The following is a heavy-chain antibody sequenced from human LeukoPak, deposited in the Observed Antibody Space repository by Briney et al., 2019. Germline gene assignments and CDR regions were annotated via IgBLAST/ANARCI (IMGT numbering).Heavy chain of an antibody. CDR3: ARDQYYDSKGWFDP. CDR2: ISAYNGNT. CDR1: GYTFTNYG. D-gene: IGHD3-22*01. J-gene: IGHJ5*02. V-gene: IGHV1-18*01. Sequence: ASVKVSCKASGYTFTNYGISWVRQAPGQGLEWMGWISAYNGNTNYAQKLQGRVTMTTDTSTNTAYMELRSLRSDDTAVYYCARDQYYDSKGWFDPWGQGTLVTVPS.